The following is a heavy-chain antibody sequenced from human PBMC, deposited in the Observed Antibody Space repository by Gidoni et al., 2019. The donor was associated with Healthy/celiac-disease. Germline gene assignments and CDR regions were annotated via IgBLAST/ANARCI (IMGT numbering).Heavy chain of an antibody. CDR1: GGSLSRSSYS. V-gene: IGHV4-39*01. J-gene: IGHJ4*02. CDR2: IYYSGST. Sequence: QLQLQESGPGLVKPSETLSLTCTVSGGSLSRSSYSWGWIRQPPGKGLEWIGSIYYSGSTYYNPSLKSRVTISVDTSKNQFSLKLSSVTAADTDVYYCARLGEYGDYRYFDYWGQGTLVTVSS. CDR3: ARLGEYGDYRYFDY. D-gene: IGHD4-17*01.